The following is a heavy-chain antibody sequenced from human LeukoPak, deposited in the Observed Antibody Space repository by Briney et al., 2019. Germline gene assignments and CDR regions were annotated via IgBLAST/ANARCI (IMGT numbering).Heavy chain of an antibody. CDR1: GFTFSSYA. CDR3: ARDLSDSSSGY. CDR2: TNQEGTEK. J-gene: IGHJ4*02. V-gene: IGHV3-7*03. D-gene: IGHD6-6*01. Sequence: GGSLRLSCAASGFTFSSYAMSWVRQAPGKGLKWVASTNQEGTEKYYVDSLKGRFTISRDNAKNSVYLQMNSLRVEDTAVYYCARDLSDSSSGYWGQGTLVTVSS.